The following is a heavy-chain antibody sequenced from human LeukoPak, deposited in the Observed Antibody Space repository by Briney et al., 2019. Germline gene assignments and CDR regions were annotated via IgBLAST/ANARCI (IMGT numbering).Heavy chain of an antibody. CDR2: MPYDENVADNEIP. J-gene: IGHJ5*02. V-gene: IGHV4-39*01. Sequence: IPSGTLSLTCIVSGDSISNSGWSWGWIRQPPGKGLEWIGTMPYDENVADNEIPSYNPSLKSRVSISADTSKNQLSLKVNSVTAADTASYYCARLTLTGVGGRGWFDAWGQGTLVIVSS. CDR3: ARLTLTGVGGRGWFDA. D-gene: IGHD3-3*01. CDR1: GDSISNSGWS.